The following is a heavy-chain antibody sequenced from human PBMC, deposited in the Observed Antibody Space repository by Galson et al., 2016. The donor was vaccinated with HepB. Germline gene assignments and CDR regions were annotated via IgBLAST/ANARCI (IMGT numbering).Heavy chain of an antibody. V-gene: IGHV3-53*01. CDR1: GFTVSNNY. D-gene: IGHD5-24*01. J-gene: IGHJ5*02. CDR2: IYSGGST. Sequence: SLRLSCAASGFTVSNNYMSWVRQAPGKGLEWVSLIYSGGSTYYADSVKGRFTISRDNSKNTLYLQMNSLRAEDTAVYYCSRGAGSPYGYRLRWFDPWGQGTLVTVSA. CDR3: SRGAGSPYGYRLRWFDP.